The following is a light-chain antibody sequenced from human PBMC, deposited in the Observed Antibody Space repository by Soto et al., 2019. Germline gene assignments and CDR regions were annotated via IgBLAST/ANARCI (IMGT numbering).Light chain of an antibody. CDR3: QQYNTYPLT. J-gene: IGKJ4*01. V-gene: IGKV1-5*03. Sequence: DIQMTQSPSTLSASVGDRVTITCRASQSISTWLAWYQQKPGKAPKLLIYKAYSLESGVPSRFSGSGSGTEFTLTISSLQPDDFAPYYCQQYNTYPLTFGGGTTVEIK. CDR2: KAY. CDR1: QSISTW.